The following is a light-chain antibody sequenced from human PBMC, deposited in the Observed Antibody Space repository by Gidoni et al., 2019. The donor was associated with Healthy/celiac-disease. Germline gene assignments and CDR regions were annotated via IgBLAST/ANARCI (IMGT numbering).Light chain of an antibody. CDR1: QSVSSY. V-gene: IGKV3-11*01. J-gene: IGKJ3*01. CDR2: YAS. Sequence: ETVSPHSPATLSLSPGERATLSCRASQSVSSYLSWYQQKPGQAPSLLISYASNRATGIPARCSGSGSGTDFTPTIISLQAEDFAAYYCHQRCNWRGFTFGPGTKVDIK. CDR3: HQRCNWRGFT.